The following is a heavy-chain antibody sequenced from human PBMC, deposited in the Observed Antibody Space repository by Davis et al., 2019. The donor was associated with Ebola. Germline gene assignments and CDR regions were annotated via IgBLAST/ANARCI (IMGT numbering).Heavy chain of an antibody. CDR1: GFTFSNYW. J-gene: IGHJ6*02. V-gene: IGHV3-74*01. D-gene: IGHD3-16*01. CDR3: ARHYVYDYYMGLDV. CDR2: ISPDGSGT. Sequence: GESLKISCAASGFTFSNYWMHWVRQAPGMGLVWVSRISPDGSGTTYADSVKGRFTISRDNAKNTLYLQMNSLRAEDTAVYYCARHYVYDYYMGLDVWGQGTTVTVSS.